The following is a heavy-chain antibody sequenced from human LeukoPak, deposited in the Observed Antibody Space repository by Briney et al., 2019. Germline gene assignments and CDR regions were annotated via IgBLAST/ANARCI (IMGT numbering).Heavy chain of an antibody. Sequence: PSETLSLTCTVSGGSISSYYWSWIRQPPGKGLEWIGYIYYSGSTNYNPSLKSRVTISVDTSKNQFSLKLSSVTAADTAVYYCAXGVYGSGSLLGSYYYYYYYMDVWGKGTTVTISS. CDR1: GGSISSYY. J-gene: IGHJ6*03. CDR2: IYYSGST. D-gene: IGHD3-10*01. V-gene: IGHV4-59*01. CDR3: AXGVYGSGSLLGSYYYYYYYMDV.